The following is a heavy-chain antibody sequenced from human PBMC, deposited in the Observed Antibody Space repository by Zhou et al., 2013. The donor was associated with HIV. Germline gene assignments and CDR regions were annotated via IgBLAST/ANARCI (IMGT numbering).Heavy chain of an antibody. CDR3: ATYGPGYNWMYK. CDR2: MAPNSDVT. V-gene: IGHV1-2*02. D-gene: IGHD1-20*01. CDR1: GYTFTDYY. Sequence: QSGPVLTQPGTSVKVSCKASGYTFTDYYMHWVRQGPGQGLEWMGWMAPNSDVTNYAPKLQGRVTMTRDTSISTAYMELSSLRSDDTAVYYCATYGPGYNWMYKWGQGTRGHRLL. J-gene: IGHJ4*02.